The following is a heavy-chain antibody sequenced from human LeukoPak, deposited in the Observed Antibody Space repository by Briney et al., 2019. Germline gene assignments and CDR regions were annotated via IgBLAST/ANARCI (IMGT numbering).Heavy chain of an antibody. D-gene: IGHD3-16*02. CDR3: AREIGLRLGELSLQAFDI. CDR2: IYSGGST. J-gene: IGHJ3*02. Sequence: PGGSLRLSCAASGFTVSSNYMSWVRQAPGKGLEWVSVIYSGGSTYYADSVKGRFTISRDNSKSTLYLQMNSLRAEDTAVYYCAREIGLRLGELSLQAFDIWGQGTMVTVSS. V-gene: IGHV3-66*01. CDR1: GFTVSSNY.